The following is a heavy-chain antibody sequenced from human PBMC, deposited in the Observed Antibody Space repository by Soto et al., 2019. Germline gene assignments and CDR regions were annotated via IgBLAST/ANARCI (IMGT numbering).Heavy chain of an antibody. CDR1: GVSFSGYY. D-gene: IGHD3-9*01. CDR2: INHSGST. CDR3: ARGADILTGTVIENWFEP. V-gene: IGHV4-34*01. J-gene: IGHJ5*02. Sequence: SETLSLTCAFYGVSFSGYYWSCIRQPPGKGLEWIGEINHSGSTNYNPSLKSRVTISVDTSKNQFSLKLSSVTAADTAVYYCARGADILTGTVIENWFEPWGRRTLVIVSS.